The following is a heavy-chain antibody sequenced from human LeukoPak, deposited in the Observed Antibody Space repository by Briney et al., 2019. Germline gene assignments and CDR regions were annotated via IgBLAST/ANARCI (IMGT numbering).Heavy chain of an antibody. D-gene: IGHD3-10*01. CDR1: GFTVSSNY. CDR3: ARASGVWDGFDI. J-gene: IGHJ3*02. Sequence: GGSLRLSCAASGFTVSSNYMTWVRQAPGKGLEWVSIIYSGGNTYYADSVKGRFTISRDNSKNTLYLQMNSLRAEDTAVYYCARASGVWDGFDIWGQGTMVTVSS. CDR2: IYSGGNT. V-gene: IGHV3-66*01.